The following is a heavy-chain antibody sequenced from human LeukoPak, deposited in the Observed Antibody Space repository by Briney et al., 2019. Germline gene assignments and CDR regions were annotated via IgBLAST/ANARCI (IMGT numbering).Heavy chain of an antibody. CDR3: AKDRQNYYRSGYYFDY. CDR1: GFTFSSYV. V-gene: IGHV3-23*01. CDR2: ISGRGGST. D-gene: IGHD3-10*01. Sequence: GGSLRLSCAASGFTFSSYVMIWVRQAPGKGLEWVSSISGRGGSTYYADFVKGRFTIFRDVSKNTLYLEMNSLRAEDTAVYYCAKDRQNYYRSGYYFDYWGQGTLVTVSS. J-gene: IGHJ4*02.